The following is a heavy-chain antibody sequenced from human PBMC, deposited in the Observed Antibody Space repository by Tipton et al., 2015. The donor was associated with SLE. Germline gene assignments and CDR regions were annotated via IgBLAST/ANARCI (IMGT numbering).Heavy chain of an antibody. D-gene: IGHD3-22*01. J-gene: IGHJ4*02. V-gene: IGHV3-33*08. CDR1: GFTFSTSG. CDR3: ARDRGGYYYDSSGSIGFDY. CDR2: IWFDGSHE. Sequence: SLRLSCAASGFTFSTSGMHWVRQAPGKGLEWVAVIWFDGSHEYYADSVKGRFTISRDNAKNSPYLQMNSLRAEDTAVYYCARDRGGYYYDSSGSIGFDYWGQGTLVTVSS.